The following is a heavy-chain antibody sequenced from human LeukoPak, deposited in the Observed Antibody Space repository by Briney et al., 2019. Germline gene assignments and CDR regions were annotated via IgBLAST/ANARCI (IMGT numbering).Heavy chain of an antibody. CDR1: GFTFSSYG. Sequence: GGSLRLSCAASGFTFSSYGMHWVRQAPGKGLEWVAVIWYDGSNKYYADSVKGRFTISRDNSKNTLYLQMNSLRAEDTAVYYCARGRYDYVWGSYRSAGGHVDYWGQGTLVTVSS. CDR3: ARGRYDYVWGSYRSAGGHVDY. CDR2: IWYDGSNK. J-gene: IGHJ4*02. V-gene: IGHV3-33*01. D-gene: IGHD3-16*02.